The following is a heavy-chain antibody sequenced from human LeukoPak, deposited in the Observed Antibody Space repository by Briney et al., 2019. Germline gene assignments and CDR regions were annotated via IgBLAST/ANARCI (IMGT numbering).Heavy chain of an antibody. CDR3: SRVERSSINNYYYYMAV. CDR2: SRSRAHGGTT. D-gene: IGHD2-2*01. Sequence: GGSLILSCTAFGFTFGENAMSGCRPSPGKGLEWVSLSRSRAHGGTTEYAASVMGRFTMSREDSKNIAYLQMSSLETEDTAVYYCSRVERSSINNYYYYMAVWGKGTSVTVSS. J-gene: IGHJ6*03. V-gene: IGHV3-49*03. CDR1: GFTFGENA.